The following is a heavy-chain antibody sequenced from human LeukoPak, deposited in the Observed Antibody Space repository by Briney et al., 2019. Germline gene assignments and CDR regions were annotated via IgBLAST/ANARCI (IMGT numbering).Heavy chain of an antibody. CDR3: VKEGYPAKDY. D-gene: IGHD6-13*01. CDR2: ISNTGLNK. Sequence: PGGSLRLSCAASGFIFSSFALDWVRQARGKGLEWVSEISNTGLNKYYADSVKGRFTISRDNSKNTLYLQMNSLRPEDTAVYYCVKEGYPAKDYWGQGTLVTVSS. J-gene: IGHJ4*02. V-gene: IGHV3-23*01. CDR1: GFIFSSFA.